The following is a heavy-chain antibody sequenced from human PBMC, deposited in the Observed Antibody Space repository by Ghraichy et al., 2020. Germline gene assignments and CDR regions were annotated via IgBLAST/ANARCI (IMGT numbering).Heavy chain of an antibody. V-gene: IGHV4-59*01. CDR1: GGSITSYY. Sequence: SETLSLTCTVSGGSITSYYWNWIRRPPGKGLEWIGYIHHSGNTNFNPSLKSRVTMSVDTSKSHFSLKVNSVTAADTAVYYCAKWDGSLWAFDIWGQGVLVTVAS. CDR2: IHHSGNT. J-gene: IGHJ3*02. D-gene: IGHD1-26*01. CDR3: AKWDGSLWAFDI.